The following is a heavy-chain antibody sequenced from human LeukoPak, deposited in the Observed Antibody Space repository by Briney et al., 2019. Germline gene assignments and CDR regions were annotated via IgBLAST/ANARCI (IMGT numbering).Heavy chain of an antibody. CDR3: ARGWVYYDSSGLPIMS. CDR2: INPNSGGT. CDR1: GYTFTGYY. J-gene: IGHJ5*02. D-gene: IGHD3-22*01. V-gene: IGHV1-2*06. Sequence: ASVRVSCKASGYTFTGYYMHWVRQAPGQGLEWMGRINPNSGGTNYAQKFQGRVTMTRDTSISTAYMELSRLGSDDTAVYYCARGWVYYDSSGLPIMSWGQGTLVTVSS.